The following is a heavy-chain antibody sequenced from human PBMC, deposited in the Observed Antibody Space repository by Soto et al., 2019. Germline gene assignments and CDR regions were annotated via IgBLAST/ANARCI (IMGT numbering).Heavy chain of an antibody. CDR2: IYYSGST. V-gene: IGHV4-31*03. J-gene: IGHJ6*03. Sequence: VQLQESGPGLVKPSQTLSLTCTVSGGSISSGGYYWSWIRQHPGKGLEWIGYIYYSGSTYYNPSLKSRVTISVDTSKNQFSLKLSSVTAADTAVYYCARLGGSSGYYYYYYMDVWGKGTTVTVSS. D-gene: IGHD6-6*01. CDR3: ARLGGSSGYYYYYYMDV. CDR1: GGSISSGGYY.